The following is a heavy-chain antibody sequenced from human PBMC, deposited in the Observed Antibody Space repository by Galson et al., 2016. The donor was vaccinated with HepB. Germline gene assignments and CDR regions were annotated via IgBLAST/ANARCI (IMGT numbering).Heavy chain of an antibody. CDR1: GFRFSTYA. CDR3: ARVFLGRGTYPRYYSYSMDV. J-gene: IGHJ6*02. D-gene: IGHD3-22*01. CDR2: ISYDGTYK. Sequence: SLRLSCAASGFRFSTYAMTWVRQAPGKGLEWVAVISYDGTYKYYSNSVTGRFTISRDNYSNTVYLQMNSLRPEDTALYYCARVFLGRGTYPRYYSYSMDVWGQGTTVTVSS. V-gene: IGHV3-30-3*01.